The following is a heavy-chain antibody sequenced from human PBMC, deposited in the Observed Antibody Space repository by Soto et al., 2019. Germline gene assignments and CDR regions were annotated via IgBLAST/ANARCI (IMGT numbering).Heavy chain of an antibody. J-gene: IGHJ4*02. Sequence: EVQLLESGGGLVQPGGSLRLSCAASGFTFSSYAMSWVRQAPGKGLEWVSAISGSGGSTYYADSVKGRFTISRDNSKNTLYLQMNSLRAEDTALYCSANYLGDSSSWFRFDYWGQGTLVTVSS. D-gene: IGHD6-13*01. CDR2: ISGSGGST. V-gene: IGHV3-23*01. CDR1: GFTFSSYA. CDR3: ANYLGDSSSWFRFDY.